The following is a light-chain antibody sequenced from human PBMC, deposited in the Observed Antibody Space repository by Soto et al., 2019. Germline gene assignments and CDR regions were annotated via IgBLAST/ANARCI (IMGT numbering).Light chain of an antibody. Sequence: QSALTQPPSVSGAPGQRVTISCTGSSSNIGAGYEVHWFQQLPGTAPKLLIYGNTNRPSGVPDRFSGSKSDTSASLAITGLQPEDEADYYCQSYDSSLSVLYVFGTGTNVTVL. CDR3: QSYDSSLSVLYV. CDR1: SSNIGAGYE. V-gene: IGLV1-40*01. J-gene: IGLJ1*01. CDR2: GNT.